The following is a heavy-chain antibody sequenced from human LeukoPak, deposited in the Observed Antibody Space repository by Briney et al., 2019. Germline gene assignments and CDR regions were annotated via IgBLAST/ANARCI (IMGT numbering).Heavy chain of an antibody. V-gene: IGHV4-34*01. D-gene: IGHD5-18*01. J-gene: IGHJ4*02. CDR1: GGSFSGYY. Sequence: SETLSLTCAVYGGSFSGYYWSWIRQPPGKGLEWIGEINHSGSTNYNPSLKSRVTISVDTSKNQFSLKLSAVTAADTAVYYCARGGGVDTAMDYWRQGTLVTDSS. CDR2: INHSGST. CDR3: ARGGGVDTAMDY.